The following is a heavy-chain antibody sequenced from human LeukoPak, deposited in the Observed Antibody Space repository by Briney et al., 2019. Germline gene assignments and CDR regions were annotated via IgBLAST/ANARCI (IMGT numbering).Heavy chain of an antibody. CDR2: IIPIFGTA. J-gene: IGHJ4*02. CDR1: GGTFSNHA. CDR3: ARAHRQLERLGRYYFDY. D-gene: IGHD1-1*01. Sequence: GASVKVSCKASGGTFSNHAVSWVRQAPGQGLEWVGGIIPIFGTANYAQKFQGRVTITADESTSTVYMELSSLRSEDTAVYYCARAHRQLERLGRYYFDYWGQGTLVTVSS. V-gene: IGHV1-69*13.